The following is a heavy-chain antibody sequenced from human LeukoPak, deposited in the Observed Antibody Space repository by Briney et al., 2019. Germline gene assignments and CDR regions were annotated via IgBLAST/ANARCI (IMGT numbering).Heavy chain of an antibody. CDR3: ARSRSGYQFDY. CDR1: GFTFSGFS. CDR2: ISSTSSTM. Sequence: PGGSLRFSCAASGFTFSGFSMDWVRQAPGRGLEWLSYISSTSSTMLYADSVKGRFTISRDNAKNSLYLQMHSLRAEDTAVYYCARSRSGYQFDYWGQGTLVTVSS. D-gene: IGHD2-2*01. J-gene: IGHJ4*02. V-gene: IGHV3-48*01.